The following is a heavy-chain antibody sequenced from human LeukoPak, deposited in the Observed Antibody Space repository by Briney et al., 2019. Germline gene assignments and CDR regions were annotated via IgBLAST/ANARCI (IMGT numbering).Heavy chain of an antibody. J-gene: IGHJ4*02. V-gene: IGHV3-53*01. D-gene: IGHD6-19*01. Sequence: GGSLRLSCAASGFTVSSNSMTWVRQAPGKGLEWVSILYNGGGANYADSVKGRFTISSDNSRNTLFLQMNSLRDEDTAVYYCARRDTTGWFHHFDYWGQGTLVTVSS. CDR2: LYNGGGA. CDR1: GFTVSSNS. CDR3: ARRDTTGWFHHFDY.